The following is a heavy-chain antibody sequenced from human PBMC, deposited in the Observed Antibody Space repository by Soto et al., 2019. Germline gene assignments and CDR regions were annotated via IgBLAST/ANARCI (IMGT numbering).Heavy chain of an antibody. CDR1: GYTFTNYG. CDR2: INVYNGKT. CDR3: ASGPDPTYFDY. J-gene: IGHJ4*02. Sequence: QVQLVQSGGEVAKPGASVKVSCKASGYTFTNYGINWVRQAPGLGLEWMGWINVYNGKTNYAQKFQARVTMTTDTSTNSAYRERRSLRSDDTAVSYCASGPDPTYFDYWGQGTLVIVSS. V-gene: IGHV1-18*01.